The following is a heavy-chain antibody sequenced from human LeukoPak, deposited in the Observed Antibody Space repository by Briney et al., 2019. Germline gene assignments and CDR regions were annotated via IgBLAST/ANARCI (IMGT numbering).Heavy chain of an antibody. CDR1: GGTFSSYA. J-gene: IGHJ5*02. CDR2: IIPIFGTA. D-gene: IGHD1-7*01. V-gene: IGHV1-69*06. CDR3: ASLNNWNYENWFDP. Sequence: PVKVSCKASGGTFSSYAISWVRQAPGQGLEWMGGIIPIFGTANYAQKFQGRVTITADKSTSTAYMELSGLRSEDTAVYYCASLNNWNYENWFDPWGQGTLVTVSS.